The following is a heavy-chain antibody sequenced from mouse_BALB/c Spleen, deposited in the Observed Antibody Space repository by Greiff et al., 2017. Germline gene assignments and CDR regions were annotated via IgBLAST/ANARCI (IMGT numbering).Heavy chain of an antibody. CDR3: VRDRDTTMDY. J-gene: IGHJ4*01. Sequence: VHLVESGPGLVAPSQSLSITCTVSGFSLTSYDISWIRQPPGKGLEWLGVIWTGGGTNYNSAFMSRLSISKDNSKSQVFLKMNSLQTDDTAIYYCVRDRDTTMDYWGQGTSVTVSS. CDR2: IWTGGGT. CDR1: GFSLTSYD. V-gene: IGHV2-9-2*01. D-gene: IGHD1-1*01.